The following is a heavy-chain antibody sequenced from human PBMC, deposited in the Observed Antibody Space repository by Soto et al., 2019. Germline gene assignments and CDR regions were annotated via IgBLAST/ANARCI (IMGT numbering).Heavy chain of an antibody. CDR3: ARDSAVRGSRWDYYYGMDV. V-gene: IGHV3-7*01. J-gene: IGHJ6*02. Sequence: GGSLRLSCAASGFTFSSYWMSWVRQAPGKGLEWVANIKQDGSEKYYVDSVKGRFTISRDNAKNSLYLQMNSLRAEDTAVYYCARDSAVRGSRWDYYYGMDVWGQGTTVTVSS. CDR1: GFTFSSYW. CDR2: IKQDGSEK. D-gene: IGHD3-16*01.